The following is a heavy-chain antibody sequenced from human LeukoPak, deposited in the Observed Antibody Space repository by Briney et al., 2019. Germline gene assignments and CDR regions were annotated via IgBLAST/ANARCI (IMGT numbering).Heavy chain of an antibody. D-gene: IGHD2-15*01. Sequence: PGGSLRLPCAASGFSFSRFGMNWVRQAPGKGLEWISYISSSSGAIYYADSVKGRFTISRDNAKNSLYLQMSSLRDEDTAIYYCAQKGGTDHWGQGTLVTVSS. CDR3: AQKGGTDH. J-gene: IGHJ4*02. CDR1: GFSFSRFG. CDR2: ISSSSGAI. V-gene: IGHV3-48*02.